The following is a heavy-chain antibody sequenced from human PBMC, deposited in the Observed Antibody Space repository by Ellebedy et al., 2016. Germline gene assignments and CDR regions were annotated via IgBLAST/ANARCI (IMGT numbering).Heavy chain of an antibody. CDR3: ARRPGASDI. J-gene: IGHJ3*02. V-gene: IGHV5-51*01. CDR2: IYPGDSTI. Sequence: GESLKISCKGSGYSFASYWIDWVRQMPGKGLEWMGTIYPGDSTIKYSPSFQGQVTISADKSITTAFLQWNRLKASDTAMYFCARRPGASDIWGQGTEVNVAS. D-gene: IGHD3-10*01. CDR1: GYSFASYW.